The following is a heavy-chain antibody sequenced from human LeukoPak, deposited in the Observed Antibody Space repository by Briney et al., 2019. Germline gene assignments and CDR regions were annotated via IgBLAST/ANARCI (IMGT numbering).Heavy chain of an antibody. CDR3: AREGLDL. Sequence: ASVKVSCKASGGTFSSYAISWVRQATGQGLEWMGYMNPNSGNTAFAQNFQGRVSISSDTSVSTAYMELTSLTSEDTAVYYCAREGLDLWGRGTLVTVSS. V-gene: IGHV1-8*03. CDR1: GGTFSSYA. CDR2: MNPNSGNT. J-gene: IGHJ2*01.